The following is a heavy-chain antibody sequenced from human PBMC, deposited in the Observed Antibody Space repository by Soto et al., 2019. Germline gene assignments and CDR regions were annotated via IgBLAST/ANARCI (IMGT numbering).Heavy chain of an antibody. CDR3: ARDRLEMATITAYYYGMDV. V-gene: IGHV1-2*04. CDR2: INPNSGGT. D-gene: IGHD5-12*01. J-gene: IGHJ6*02. CDR1: GYTFTGYY. Sequence: QVQLVQSGAEVKKPGASVKVSCKASGYTFTGYYMHWVRQAPGQGLEWMGWINPNSGGTNYAQKCQGWVTMTRDTSISTAYMELSRLRSDDTAVYYCARDRLEMATITAYYYGMDVWGQGTTVTVSS.